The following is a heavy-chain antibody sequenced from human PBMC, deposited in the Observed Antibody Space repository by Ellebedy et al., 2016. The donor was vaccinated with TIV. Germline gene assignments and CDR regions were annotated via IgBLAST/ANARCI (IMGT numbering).Heavy chain of an antibody. Sequence: MPGGSLRLSCTVSGGSIDYYYWTWIRQPPGKGLEWIGYIYYNGNANYYPSLKSRVTISVDKSKNQFSLKLNSVTAADTAVYYCARDGKGYYFDLWGQGTPVTVSS. CDR3: ARDGKGYYFDL. V-gene: IGHV4-59*01. CDR2: IYYNGNA. D-gene: IGHD1-26*01. CDR1: GGSIDYYY. J-gene: IGHJ4*02.